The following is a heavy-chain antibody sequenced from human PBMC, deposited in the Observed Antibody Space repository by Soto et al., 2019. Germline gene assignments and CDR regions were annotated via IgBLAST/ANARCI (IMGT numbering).Heavy chain of an antibody. D-gene: IGHD5-18*01. V-gene: IGHV4-61*08. CDR3: ARIPVDTYMINWFDP. Sequence: SETLSLTCTVSGGSVSSGVYYWSWIRQPPGKGLEWIGYIYYSGSTNYNPSLKSRVSISLDTSKNQFSLRLTSVTAADTAVYYCARIPVDTYMINWFDPWGQGTLVTVSS. CDR1: GGSVSSGVYY. J-gene: IGHJ5*02. CDR2: IYYSGST.